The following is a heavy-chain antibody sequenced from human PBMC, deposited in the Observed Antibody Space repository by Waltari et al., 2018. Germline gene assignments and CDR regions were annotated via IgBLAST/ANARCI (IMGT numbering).Heavy chain of an antibody. J-gene: IGHJ6*02. D-gene: IGHD6-19*01. V-gene: IGHV2-70*15. CDR2: RDWNDDK. CDR1: GFSLSTSGMC. Sequence: QVTLRESGPALVKPTQTLTLTCTFSGFSLSTSGMCVSWLRQPRGKALEWLARRDWNDDKYYRKSLKARLTMAKDTSKNQVFLTMTNMDPVDTATYYCARPSYSSGGGGMDVWGQGTTVTVSS. CDR3: ARPSYSSGGGGMDV.